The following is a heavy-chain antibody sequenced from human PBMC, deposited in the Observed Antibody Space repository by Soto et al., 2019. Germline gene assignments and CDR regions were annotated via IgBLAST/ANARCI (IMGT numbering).Heavy chain of an antibody. Sequence: ASVKVSCKTSGYTFTGHYIHWVRQAPQQGPEWMGEIGPESGATRYAQKFRGRVTMTMDTSITTVYMELKNLSPDDTAVYYCGRGRSGQIVIFYXGQGTTVTVS. CDR2: IGPESGAT. CDR1: GYTFTGHY. D-gene: IGHD3-3*02. J-gene: IGHJ4*02. CDR3: GRGRSGQIVIFY. V-gene: IGHV1-2*02.